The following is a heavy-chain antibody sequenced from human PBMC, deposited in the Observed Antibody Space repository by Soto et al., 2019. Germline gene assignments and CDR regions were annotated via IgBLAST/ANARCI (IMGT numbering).Heavy chain of an antibody. CDR1: GYTFTSYD. J-gene: IGHJ6*02. CDR2: MNPNSGNT. D-gene: IGHD3-3*01. V-gene: IGHV1-8*01. CDR3: ARAGPRGDFCIGYYPYYYYGMDV. Sequence: ASVKVSCKASGYTFTSYDINWVRQATGQGLEWMGWMNPNSGNTGYAQKFQGRVTMTRNTSISTAYMELSSLRSEDTAVYYCARAGPRGDFCIGYYPYYYYGMDVWGQGTTVTVSS.